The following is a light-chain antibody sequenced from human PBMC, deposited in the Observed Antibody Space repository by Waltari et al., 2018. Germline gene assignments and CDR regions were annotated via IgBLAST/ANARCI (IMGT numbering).Light chain of an antibody. J-gene: IGKJ2*01. Sequence: DIVLTQSPGTLSLSPGERATLSCRASQSVSSSYLAWYQQKPGQAPRLPIYGASSRATGIPDRFSGSGSGTDFTLTISRLEPEDFAVYYCQQYGSSLPMYTFGQGTKLEIK. CDR3: QQYGSSLPMYT. CDR2: GAS. V-gene: IGKV3-20*01. CDR1: QSVSSSY.